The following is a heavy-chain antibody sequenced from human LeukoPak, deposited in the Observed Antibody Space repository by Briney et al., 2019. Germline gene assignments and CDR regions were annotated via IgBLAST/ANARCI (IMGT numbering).Heavy chain of an antibody. CDR1: GGSISSYY. J-gene: IGHJ3*02. V-gene: IGHV4-59*01. Sequence: SETLSLTCTVSGGSISSYYWSWIRQPPGKGLEWIGYIYYIGSTNYNPSLKSRVTISVDTSKNQFSLKLSSVTAADTAVYYCAREVGYGSGSYDIDAFDIWGQGTVVTVSS. CDR2: IYYIGST. D-gene: IGHD3-10*01. CDR3: AREVGYGSGSYDIDAFDI.